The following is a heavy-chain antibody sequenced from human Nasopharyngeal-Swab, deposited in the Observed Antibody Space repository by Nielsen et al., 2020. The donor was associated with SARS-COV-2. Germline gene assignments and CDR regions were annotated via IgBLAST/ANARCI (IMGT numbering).Heavy chain of an antibody. V-gene: IGHV1-69*13. J-gene: IGHJ6*02. D-gene: IGHD2-21*02. CDR2: IIPIFGTA. CDR1: GGTFSSYA. CDR3: ARYGPYCGGDCQPDDYYYYYGMDV. Sequence: SVKDSCKASGGTFSSYAISWVRQAPAQGLDWMGGIIPIFGTANYAQKFQGRVTITADESTSTAYMELSSLRSEDTAVYYCARYGPYCGGDCQPDDYYYYYGMDVWGQGTTVTVSS.